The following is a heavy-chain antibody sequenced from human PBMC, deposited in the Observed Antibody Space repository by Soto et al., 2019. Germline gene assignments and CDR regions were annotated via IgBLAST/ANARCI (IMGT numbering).Heavy chain of an antibody. V-gene: IGHV3-21*01. D-gene: IGHD3-10*01. J-gene: IGHJ5*01. CDR1: GFTFSTYT. CDR3: ARAILSGGAYPDS. CDR2: ISSGSSYI. Sequence: GGSLRLSCAASGFTFSTYTMNWVRQAPGKGLEWISSISSGSSYIYYAGSVKGRFTISRDNAKNSLFLQMNSLRADDTAVYYCARAILSGGAYPDSWGQGTKVTVSS.